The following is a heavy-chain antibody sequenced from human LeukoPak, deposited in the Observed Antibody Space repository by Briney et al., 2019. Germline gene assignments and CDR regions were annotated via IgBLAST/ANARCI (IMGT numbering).Heavy chain of an antibody. Sequence: YPSETLSLTCTVSGGSVSSGSYYWSWIRQPPGKGLEWIGYIYYSGSTNYNPSLKSRVTISVDTSKNQFSLKLSSVTAADTAVYYCASSGRQQLVNYWGQGTLVTVSS. CDR3: ASSGRQQLVNY. CDR1: GGSVSSGSYY. J-gene: IGHJ4*02. D-gene: IGHD6-13*01. CDR2: IYYSGST. V-gene: IGHV4-61*01.